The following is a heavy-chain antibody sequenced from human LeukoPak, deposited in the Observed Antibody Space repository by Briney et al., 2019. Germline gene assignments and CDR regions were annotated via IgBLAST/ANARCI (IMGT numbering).Heavy chain of an antibody. J-gene: IGHJ6*02. D-gene: IGHD1-7*01. V-gene: IGHV3-15*04. Sequence: GGSLRLSCAASGFTFNYAWMSWVRQVPGKGLEWVGQIVSQIDGGTTDYAAPVKGRFTISRDDSESMLYLQMNSLKIEDTAVYYCTTDEDWNYARKDVWGQGTTVIVSS. CDR3: TTDEDWNYARKDV. CDR2: IVSQIDGGTT. CDR1: GFTFNYAW.